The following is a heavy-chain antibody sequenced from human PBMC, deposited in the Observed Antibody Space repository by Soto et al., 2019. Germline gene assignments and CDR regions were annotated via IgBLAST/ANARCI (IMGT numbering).Heavy chain of an antibody. CDR1: GGSISSYY. D-gene: IGHD6-13*01. J-gene: IGHJ5*02. CDR2: IYYSGST. Sequence: SETLSLTCTVSGGSISSYYWSWIRQPPGKGLEWIGYIYYSGSTNYNPSLKSRVTISVDTSKNQFSLKLSSVTAADTAVYYCARDLVAAAGKNWFDPWGQGTLVTVSS. CDR3: ARDLVAAAGKNWFDP. V-gene: IGHV4-59*01.